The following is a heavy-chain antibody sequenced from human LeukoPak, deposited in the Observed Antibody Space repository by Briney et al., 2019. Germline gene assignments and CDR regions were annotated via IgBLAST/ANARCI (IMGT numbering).Heavy chain of an antibody. J-gene: IGHJ4*02. V-gene: IGHV3-30-3*01. CDR3: ARGGGIYSSGRYYFDY. CDR1: GFTFSSYA. Sequence: GGSLRLSCAASGFTFSSYAMHWVRQAPGKGLEWVAVISYDGSNKYYADSVKGRFTISRDNSKNTLYLQMNSLRAEDTAVYYCARGGGIYSSGRYYFDYWGQGTLVTVSS. D-gene: IGHD5-18*01. CDR2: ISYDGSNK.